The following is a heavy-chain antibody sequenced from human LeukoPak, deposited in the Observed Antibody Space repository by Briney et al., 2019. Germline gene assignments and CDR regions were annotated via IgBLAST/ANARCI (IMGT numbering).Heavy chain of an antibody. CDR3: ARPYYYDSRIDP. D-gene: IGHD3-22*01. Sequence: SETLSLTCTVSGGSISSGDYYWSWIRQPPGKGLEWIACMYYSGSTYYNPSLKSRVTMSADTSKNQLSPKLSSVTAADTAVYYCARPYYYDSRIDPWGQGILVTVSS. J-gene: IGHJ5*02. CDR1: GGSISSGDYY. V-gene: IGHV4-30-4*01. CDR2: MYYSGST.